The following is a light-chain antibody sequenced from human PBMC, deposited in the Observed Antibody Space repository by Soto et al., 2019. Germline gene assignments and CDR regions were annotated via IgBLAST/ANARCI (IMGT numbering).Light chain of an antibody. CDR2: AAS. V-gene: IGKV1-39*01. Sequence: DIQMTQSPSSLSASVGDGVTITCRAGHNITTYLHWYQQKPGKAPKFLIYAASNLQSWVPSRFSGSGSGTDFSLTISNLQPEDFATYYCQQSYSTVYTFGQGTKLEIK. CDR3: QQSYSTVYT. J-gene: IGKJ2*01. CDR1: HNITTY.